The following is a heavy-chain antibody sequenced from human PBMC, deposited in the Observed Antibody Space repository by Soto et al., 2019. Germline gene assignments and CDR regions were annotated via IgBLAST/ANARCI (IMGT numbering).Heavy chain of an antibody. V-gene: IGHV4-59*01. D-gene: IGHD4-17*01. CDR2: IYYSGST. CDR1: GGSISSYY. J-gene: IGHJ6*03. CDR3: AGTTVTTGLYYYYMDV. Sequence: TLSLTCTVSGGSISSYYWGWIRQPPGKGLEWIGYIYYSGSTNYNPSLKSRVTISVDTSKDQFSLKLSSVTAADTAVYYCAGTTVTTGLYYYYMDVWGKGTTVTV.